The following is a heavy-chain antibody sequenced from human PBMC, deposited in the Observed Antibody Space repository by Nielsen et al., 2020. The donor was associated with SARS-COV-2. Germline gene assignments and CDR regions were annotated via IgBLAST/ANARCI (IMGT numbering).Heavy chain of an antibody. V-gene: IGHV1-69*13. J-gene: IGHJ4*02. Sequence: SVQVSCKASGGTFSSYAISWVRQAPGQGLEWMGGIIPIFGTANYAQKFQGRVTITADESTSTAYMELSSLRSEDTAVYYCARGGYPAVAPRDWGQGTLVTVSS. D-gene: IGHD6-19*01. CDR2: IIPIFGTA. CDR3: ARGGYPAVAPRD. CDR1: GGTFSSYA.